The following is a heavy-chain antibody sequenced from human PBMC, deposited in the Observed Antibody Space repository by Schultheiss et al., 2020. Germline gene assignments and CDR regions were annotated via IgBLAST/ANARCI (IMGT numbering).Heavy chain of an antibody. Sequence: GGSLRLSCAASGFTFSSYGMHWVRQAPGKGLEWVAVISYDGSNKYYADSVKGRFTISRDNSKNTLYLQMNSLRAEDTAVYYCARDTQKDSSSWSYYYYYYGMDVWGQGTTVTVSS. CDR1: GFTFSSYG. V-gene: IGHV3-30*03. CDR2: ISYDGSNK. D-gene: IGHD6-13*01. CDR3: ARDTQKDSSSWSYYYYYYGMDV. J-gene: IGHJ6*02.